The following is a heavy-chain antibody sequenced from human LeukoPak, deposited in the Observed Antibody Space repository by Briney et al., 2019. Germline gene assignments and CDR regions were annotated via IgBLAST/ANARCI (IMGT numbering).Heavy chain of an antibody. D-gene: IGHD1-1*01. V-gene: IGHV1-24*01. CDR1: GYTLTELS. J-gene: IGHJ4*02. CDR2: FDPEDGET. CDR3: ATVVDNWNDFDY. Sequence: ASVKVSCKASGYTLTELSMHWVRQAPGKGLEWMGGFDPEDGETIYAQKFQGRVTMTEDTPTDTAYMELSSLRSEDTAVYYCATVVDNWNDFDYWGQGTLVTVSS.